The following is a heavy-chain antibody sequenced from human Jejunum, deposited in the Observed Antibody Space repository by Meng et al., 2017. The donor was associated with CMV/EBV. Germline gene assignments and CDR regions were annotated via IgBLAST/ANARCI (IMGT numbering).Heavy chain of an antibody. D-gene: IGHD6-19*01. CDR2: ISWNSGSI. V-gene: IGHV3-9*01. J-gene: IGHJ4*02. CDR1: CA. CDR3: AKDTGGTGWYHYFDS. Sequence: CAMPWIRQATGKDLDWVSDISWNSGSIGYADSVKGRFTISRDNAKNSLYLQMNSLRAEDTALYYCAKDTGGTGWYHYFDSWGQGTLVTVSS.